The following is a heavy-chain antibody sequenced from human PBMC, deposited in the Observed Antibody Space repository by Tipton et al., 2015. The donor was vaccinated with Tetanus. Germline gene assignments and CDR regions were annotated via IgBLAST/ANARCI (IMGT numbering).Heavy chain of an antibody. Sequence: QLVQSGAEVRKPGESLKISCQGSGYNFSYYSIGWVRHMPGKGLEWMGIVDPRDSGATYGPSFQGQVTISTDKSISTAYVQWTSLQASDTAIYFCARLPKHYSASGSTWGQGTQVTVSS. CDR3: ARLPKHYSASGST. CDR1: GYNFSYYS. D-gene: IGHD3-10*01. CDR2: VDPRDSGA. V-gene: IGHV5-51*01. J-gene: IGHJ5*02.